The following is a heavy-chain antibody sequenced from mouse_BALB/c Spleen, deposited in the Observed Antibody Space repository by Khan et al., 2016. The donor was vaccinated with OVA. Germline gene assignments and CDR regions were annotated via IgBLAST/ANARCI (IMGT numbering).Heavy chain of an antibody. J-gene: IGHJ4*01. CDR3: ARANSLWPMDY. CDR2: IDPANGDT. D-gene: IGHD1-1*01. Sequence: VQLKESGAELVKPGASVKLSCTASGFNINDTCLHWVKQRPEQGLEWIGRIDPANGDTKYDPKFQGKATITADTASNTAYLQLSSLTSEDTAVYDCARANSLWPMDYWGGATPVTVS. V-gene: IGHV14-3*02. CDR1: GFNINDTC.